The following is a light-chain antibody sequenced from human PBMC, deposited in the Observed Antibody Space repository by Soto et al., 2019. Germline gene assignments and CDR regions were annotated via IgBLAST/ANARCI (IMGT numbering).Light chain of an antibody. V-gene: IGKV1-33*01. CDR2: GAS. CDR3: QHYNNLPPFT. CDR1: EDIRTS. J-gene: IGKJ3*01. Sequence: DIQMTQSPSSLSASVGARVSITCQASEDIRTSLSWFQHKPGRAPKLLIYGASYLETGVPSRFRGSGSGTDFTLTISSLRPEDTATYYCQHYNNLPPFTFGPGTIVDIK.